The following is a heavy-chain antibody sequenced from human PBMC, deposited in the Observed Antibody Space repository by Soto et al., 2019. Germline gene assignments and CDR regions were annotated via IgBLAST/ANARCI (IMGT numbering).Heavy chain of an antibody. V-gene: IGHV3-30-3*01. J-gene: IGHJ4*02. CDR2: ISYDGSNK. Sequence: QVPLVESGGGVVQPGRSLRLSCAASGFTFSSYAMHWVRQAPGKGLEWVAVISYDGSNKYYADSVKGRFTISRDNSKNTMYLQMNSLRAEDTAVYYCARDSDYYGSERFHSLFDYWGQGTLVTVSS. D-gene: IGHD3-10*01. CDR3: ARDSDYYGSERFHSLFDY. CDR1: GFTFSSYA.